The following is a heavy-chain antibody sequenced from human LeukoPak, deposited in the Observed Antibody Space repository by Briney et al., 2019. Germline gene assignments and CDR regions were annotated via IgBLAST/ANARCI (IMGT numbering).Heavy chain of an antibody. V-gene: IGHV3-30*02. CDR2: IRDDGSSE. J-gene: IGHJ4*02. D-gene: IGHD3-22*01. Sequence: GGSLRLSCAVSGLTFSISGIHWVRQAPGKGLEWVTFIRDDGSSEYYADSVKGRFTISRDNAKNSLYLQMNSLRVEDTAVYYCARGGSSGSMIYWGQGTLVTVSS. CDR1: GLTFSISG. CDR3: ARGGSSGSMIY.